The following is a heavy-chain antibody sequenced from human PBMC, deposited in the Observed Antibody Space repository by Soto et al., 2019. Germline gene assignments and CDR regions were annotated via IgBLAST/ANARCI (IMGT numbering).Heavy chain of an antibody. Sequence: QVHLQESGPGVVKPSGTLSLSCVVSGGSVGSNNWWSWVRQAPGKGLEWLGEIYHSGSSRYSPSLKSRLTMSLDNSKTHFSLTLSCMTAADTAVHYCATWKTTTFDIWGPGTLVTVSS. CDR3: ATWKTTTFDI. V-gene: IGHV4-4*02. D-gene: IGHD1-1*01. CDR1: GGSVGSNNW. CDR2: IYHSGSS. J-gene: IGHJ3*02.